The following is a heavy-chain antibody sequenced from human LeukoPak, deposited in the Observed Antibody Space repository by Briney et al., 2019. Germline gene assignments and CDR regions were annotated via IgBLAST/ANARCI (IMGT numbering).Heavy chain of an antibody. D-gene: IGHD1-26*01. Sequence: SETLSLTCTVSGGLISRIEYYWSWIRQSPVKGLEWLGHIYHTGTTLYSPHLNNRLTISADSSRNQFSLTLNSVSAADTAVYYCASVSVWELATHPGGSFDFWGRGVLVTVSS. J-gene: IGHJ4*02. CDR1: GGLISRIEYY. CDR3: ASVSVWELATHPGGSFDF. V-gene: IGHV4-30-4*01. CDR2: IYHTGTT.